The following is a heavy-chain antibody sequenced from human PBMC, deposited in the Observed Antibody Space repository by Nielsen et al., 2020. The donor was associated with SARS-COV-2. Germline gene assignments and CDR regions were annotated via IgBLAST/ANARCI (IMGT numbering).Heavy chain of an antibody. CDR3: ARARATIFGLVMSYGMDV. CDR1: GYTFTDYY. D-gene: IGHD3/OR15-3a*01. V-gene: IGHV1-2*06. CDR2: INPYSGGT. J-gene: IGHJ6*02. Sequence: ASVKVSCKASGYTFTDYYIHWVRQAPGQGLEWMGRINPYSGGTNYAQKFQGTVTMTRDASISTVYMELTSDDTAVYYCARARATIFGLVMSYGMDVWVQGTTVAVSS.